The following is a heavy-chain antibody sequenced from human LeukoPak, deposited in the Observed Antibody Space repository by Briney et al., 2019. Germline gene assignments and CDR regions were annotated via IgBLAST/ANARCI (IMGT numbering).Heavy chain of an antibody. J-gene: IGHJ4*02. CDR2: IYYSGST. CDR3: ARRAAAALHFDY. Sequence: PSGTLSLTCTVSGGSISSYYWSWIRQPPGKGLEWIGYIYYSGSTNYNPSLKSRVTISVDTSKNQFSLKLSSVTAADTAVYYCARRAAAALHFDYWGQGTLVTVSS. CDR1: GGSISSYY. V-gene: IGHV4-59*08. D-gene: IGHD2-15*01.